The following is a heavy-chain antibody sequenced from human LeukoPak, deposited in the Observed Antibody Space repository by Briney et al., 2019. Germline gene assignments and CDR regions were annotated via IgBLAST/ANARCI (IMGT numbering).Heavy chain of an antibody. V-gene: IGHV4-34*01. CDR1: GGSFGGYY. CDR2: INHSGST. J-gene: IGHJ4*02. Sequence: KPSETLSLTCAVYGGSFGGYYWSWIRHPPGKGLEWIGEINHSGSTNYNPSLKSRVTISVDTSKNQFSLKLSSVTAADTAVYYCARINSGYAYETDYWGQGTLVTVSS. CDR3: ARINSGYAYETDY. D-gene: IGHD5-12*01.